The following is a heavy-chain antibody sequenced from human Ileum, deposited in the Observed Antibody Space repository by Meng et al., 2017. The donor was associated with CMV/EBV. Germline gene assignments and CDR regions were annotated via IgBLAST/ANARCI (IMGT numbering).Heavy chain of an antibody. CDR3: VKVDERTIVTLPNAFDM. V-gene: IGHV3-23*01. D-gene: IGHD3-9*01. CDR2: ITSGVGSA. CDR1: GFTFTKFA. Sequence: GGSLRLSCATSGFTFTKFAMSWVRQVPGKGLEWVSGITSGVGSAYYADSVKGRFTISRDNSKNTLYLQMNSLRAEDTAIYYCVKVDERTIVTLPNAFDMWGQGTMVTVSS. J-gene: IGHJ3*02.